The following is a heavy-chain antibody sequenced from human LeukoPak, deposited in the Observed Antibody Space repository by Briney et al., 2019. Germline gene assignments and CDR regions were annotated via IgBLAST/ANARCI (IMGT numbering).Heavy chain of an antibody. CDR2: IYYSGST. CDR3: ARAGTYLRYFDWLPAGYYYMDV. V-gene: IGHV4-39*07. D-gene: IGHD3-9*01. Sequence: PSETLSLTCTVSGGSISSSSYYWGWIRQPPGKGLEWIGSIYYSGSTYYNPSLKSRVTISVDTSKNQFSLKLSSVTAADTAVYYCARAGTYLRYFDWLPAGYYYMDVWGKGTTVTVSS. CDR1: GGSISSSSYY. J-gene: IGHJ6*03.